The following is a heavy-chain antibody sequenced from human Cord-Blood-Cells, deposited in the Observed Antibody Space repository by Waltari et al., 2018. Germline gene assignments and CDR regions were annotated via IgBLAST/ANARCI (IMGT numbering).Heavy chain of an antibody. CDR1: GFTFSGSA. J-gene: IGHJ4*02. D-gene: IGHD1-26*01. CDR2: IRSKANSYAT. CDR3: TRHSRSGSYDY. Sequence: EVQLVESGGCLVQPGGSLKLSCAASGFTFSGSAMHWVRQASGKGLWWVCRIRSKANSYATAYAASVKGRFTISRDDSKNTAYLQMNSLKTEDTAVYYCTRHSRSGSYDYWGQGTLVTVSS. V-gene: IGHV3-73*02.